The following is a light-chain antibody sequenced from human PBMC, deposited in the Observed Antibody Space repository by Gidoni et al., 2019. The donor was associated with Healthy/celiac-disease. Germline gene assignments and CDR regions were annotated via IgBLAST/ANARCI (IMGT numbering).Light chain of an antibody. CDR1: QSVLYSSNNKNY. CDR2: WAS. CDR3: QQYYSTLYT. J-gene: IGKJ2*01. V-gene: IGKV4-1*01. Sequence: DIVMTQSPDFLAVSLGERATINCKSSQSVLYSSNNKNYLAWYQQKPGQPPKLLIYWASTRETGVPDRFSGSGSGTDFTLTISSLQAEDVAVYYCQQYYSTLYTFGQXTKLEIK.